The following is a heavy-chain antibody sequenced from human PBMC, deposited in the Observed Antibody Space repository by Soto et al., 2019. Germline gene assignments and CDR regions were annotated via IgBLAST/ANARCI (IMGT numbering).Heavy chain of an antibody. Sequence: GGSLRLSCTASGFTFGDYAMSWFRQAPGKGLEWVGFIRSKAYGGTTEYAAAVKGRFTISRDDSKSIAYLQMNSLKTEDTAVYYCTRDCSGGSCHLAFDYWGQGTLVTVSS. CDR3: TRDCSGGSCHLAFDY. J-gene: IGHJ4*02. CDR1: GFTFGDYA. D-gene: IGHD2-15*01. V-gene: IGHV3-49*03. CDR2: IRSKAYGGTT.